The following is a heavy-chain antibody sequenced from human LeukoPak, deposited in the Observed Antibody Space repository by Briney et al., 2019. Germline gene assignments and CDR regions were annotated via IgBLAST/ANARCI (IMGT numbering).Heavy chain of an antibody. CDR3: ARYPTATVSFDY. J-gene: IGHJ4*02. V-gene: IGHV4-39*01. CDR1: GGSISSSSYY. Sequence: SETLSLTCTVSGGSISSSSYYWGWIRQPPGKGLEWIGSIYYSGNTYYNPSLKSRVTISVDTSKNQFSLRLSSVTAADTAVYFCARYPTATVSFDYWGQGTLVTVSS. CDR2: IYYSGNT. D-gene: IGHD4-17*01.